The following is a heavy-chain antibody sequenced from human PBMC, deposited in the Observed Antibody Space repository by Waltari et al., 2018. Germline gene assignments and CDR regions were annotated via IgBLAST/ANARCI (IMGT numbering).Heavy chain of an antibody. D-gene: IGHD1-26*01. CDR3: ARDPVGELLFLDY. CDR1: GYTFTGHY. Sequence: QVQLVQSGAEVKKPGASVEVSCQASGYTFTGHYMHWVRQAPGQGLEWMGWINPNSGGTNYAQKFQGRVTMTRDTSISTAYMELSRLRSDDTAVYYCARDPVGELLFLDYWGQGTLVTVSS. J-gene: IGHJ4*02. CDR2: INPNSGGT. V-gene: IGHV1-2*02.